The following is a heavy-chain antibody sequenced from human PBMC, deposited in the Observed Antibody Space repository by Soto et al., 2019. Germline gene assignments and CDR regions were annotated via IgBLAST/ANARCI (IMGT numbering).Heavy chain of an antibody. CDR3: ARDNGVGP. J-gene: IGHJ5*02. Sequence: QVQLQESGPGLVKPSQTLSLTCTVSGGSISSGDYYWSWIRQPPGKGLEWIGYIYDSGSTYYNSSLKSRVNITLATPKNQFSLKLTSVTAADTAVYYCARDNGVGPWGQGTLVTVSS. CDR2: IYDSGST. V-gene: IGHV4-30-4*01. D-gene: IGHD2-8*01. CDR1: GGSISSGDYY.